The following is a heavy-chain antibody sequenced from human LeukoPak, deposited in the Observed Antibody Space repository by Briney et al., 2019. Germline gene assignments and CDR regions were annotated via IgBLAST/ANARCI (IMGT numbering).Heavy chain of an antibody. CDR1: GFSFSGYS. CDR2: INWNGGSA. D-gene: IGHD3-22*01. Sequence: GGSLRLSCEASGFSFSGYSMNWVRQAPGKGLEWVSNINWNGGSANYADSVKGRFTISRDNAKNSLYLQMNSLKDEDTALYYCARGLMGGYPRFDYWGQGNLVTVSS. V-gene: IGHV3-20*04. J-gene: IGHJ4*02. CDR3: ARGLMGGYPRFDY.